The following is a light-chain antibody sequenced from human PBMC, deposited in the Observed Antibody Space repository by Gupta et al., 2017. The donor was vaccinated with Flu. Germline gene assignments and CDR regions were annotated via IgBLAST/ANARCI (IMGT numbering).Light chain of an antibody. J-gene: IGLJ3*02. CDR2: SSN. CDR1: SSNIGSNT. CDR3: VAWDDSVNGWV. Sequence: QSVLTQPPSASGTPGQRVTITCSGSSSNIGSNTVNWYQQLPGTAPKLLIYSSNQRLSGVPDRFSGSKSGTAVSLAISGLQSEDEADYYCVAWDDSVNGWVLGGGTKLTVL. V-gene: IGLV1-44*01.